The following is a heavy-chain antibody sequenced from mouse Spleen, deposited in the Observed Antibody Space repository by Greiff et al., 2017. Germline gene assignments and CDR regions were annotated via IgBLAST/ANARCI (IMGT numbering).Heavy chain of an antibody. CDR2: ISSGGSYT. J-gene: IGHJ3*01. D-gene: IGHD4-1*01. Sequence: EVMLVESGGGLVKPGGSLKLSCAASGFTFSSYTMSWVRQTPEKRLEWVATISSGGSYTYYPDSVKGRFTISRDNAKNTLYLQMSSLKSEDTAMYYCTTNWEGNAWFAYWGQGTLVTVSA. CDR1: GFTFSSYT. CDR3: TTNWEGNAWFAY. V-gene: IGHV5-6-4*01.